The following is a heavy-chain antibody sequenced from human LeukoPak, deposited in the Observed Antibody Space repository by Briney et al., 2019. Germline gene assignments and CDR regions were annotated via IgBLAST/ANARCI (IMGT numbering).Heavy chain of an antibody. D-gene: IGHD6-19*01. J-gene: IGHJ4*02. CDR2: IYYSGST. CDR1: VGSISSYY. CDR3: ARLTRGGGWTYFFDD. V-gene: IGHV4-59*07. Sequence: SDTVSLTCTVSVGSISSYYWIWIRRPPGKGLECIDYIYYSGSTNYNPSLKSRVSMSLDTSENQNSLKLSSVTAADTAVYYCARLTRGGGWTYFFDDWGQGTLVTVSS.